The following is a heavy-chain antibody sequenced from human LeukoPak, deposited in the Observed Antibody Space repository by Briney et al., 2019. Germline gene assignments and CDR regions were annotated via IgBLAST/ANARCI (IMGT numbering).Heavy chain of an antibody. CDR3: ASEVSYSSGSLVGARVGY. CDR2: MNPNSGNT. D-gene: IGHD6-19*01. J-gene: IGHJ4*02. V-gene: IGHV1-8*01. CDR1: GYTFTSYD. Sequence: GASVKVSCKASGYTFTSYDINWVRQATGQGLEWMGWMNPNSGNTGYAQKFQGRVTMTRNTSISTAYMELSSLRSEDTAVYYCASEVSYSSGSLVGARVGYWGQGTLVTVSS.